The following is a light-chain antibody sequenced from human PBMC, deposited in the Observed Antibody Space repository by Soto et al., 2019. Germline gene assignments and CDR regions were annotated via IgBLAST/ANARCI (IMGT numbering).Light chain of an antibody. Sequence: DIQMTQSPASASLGDRVTITCRASQGISSWLAWYQQKPGKAPKLLIYAASSLQSGVPSRFSGSGSGTDFTLTISSLQPEDFATYYCQQADSFPLTFGGGTKVEI. CDR2: AAS. CDR1: QGISSW. V-gene: IGKV1D-12*01. CDR3: QQADSFPLT. J-gene: IGKJ4*01.